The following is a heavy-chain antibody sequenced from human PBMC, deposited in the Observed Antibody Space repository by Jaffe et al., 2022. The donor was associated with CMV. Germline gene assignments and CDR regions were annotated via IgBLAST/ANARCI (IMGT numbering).Heavy chain of an antibody. D-gene: IGHD3-22*01. CDR1: GGSISSYY. V-gene: IGHV4-59*01. Sequence: QVQLQESGPGLVKPSETLSLTCTVSGGSISSYYWSWIRQPPGKGLEWIGYIYYSGSTNYNPSLKSRVTISVDTSKNQFSLKLSSVTAADTAVYYCARMYYDSSGYAAFDIWGQGTMVTVSS. CDR3: ARMYYDSSGYAAFDI. J-gene: IGHJ3*02. CDR2: IYYSGST.